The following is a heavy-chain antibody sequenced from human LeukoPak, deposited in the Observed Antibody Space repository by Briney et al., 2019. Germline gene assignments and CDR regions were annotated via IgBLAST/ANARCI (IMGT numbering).Heavy chain of an antibody. CDR2: IYYSGST. J-gene: IGHJ6*02. D-gene: IGHD1-1*01. CDR3: ARVSLERRYYYYGMGV. V-gene: IGHV4-30-4*01. CDR1: GGSISSGDYY. Sequence: PSETLSLTCTVSGGSISSGDYYWSWIRQPPGKGLEWIGYIYYSGSTYYNPSLKSRVTISVDTSKNQFSLKLSSVTAADTAVYYCARVSLERRYYYYGMGVWGQGTTVTVSS.